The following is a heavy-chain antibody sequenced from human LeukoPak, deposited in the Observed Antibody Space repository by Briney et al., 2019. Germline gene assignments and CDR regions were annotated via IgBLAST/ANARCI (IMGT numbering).Heavy chain of an antibody. CDR3: ARDRDDYGDYPGAFDI. J-gene: IGHJ3*02. D-gene: IGHD4-17*01. Sequence: GGSLRLSCAASGFTFSSYGMHWVRQAPGKGLEWVANIKQDGSEKYYVDSVKGRFTISRDNAKNSLYLQMNSLRAEDTAVYYCARDRDDYGDYPGAFDIWGQGTMVTVSS. CDR1: GFTFSSYG. V-gene: IGHV3-7*01. CDR2: IKQDGSEK.